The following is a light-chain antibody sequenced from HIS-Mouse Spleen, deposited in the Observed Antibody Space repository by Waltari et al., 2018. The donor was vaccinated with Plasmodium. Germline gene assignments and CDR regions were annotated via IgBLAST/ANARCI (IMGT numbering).Light chain of an antibody. V-gene: IGKV1-33*01. J-gene: IGKJ2*01. Sequence: DLQITQPSSSLSSSVGDRVTIPCQASQDISNYLNWYQQKPGKAPKLLIYDASNLETGVPSRFSGSGSGTDFTFTISSLQPEDIATYYCQQYDNLPPYTFGQGTKLEIK. CDR3: QQYDNLPPYT. CDR1: QDISNY. CDR2: DAS.